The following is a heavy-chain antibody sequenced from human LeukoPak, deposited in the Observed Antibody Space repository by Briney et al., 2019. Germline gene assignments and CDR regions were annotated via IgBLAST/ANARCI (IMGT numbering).Heavy chain of an antibody. CDR2: IYYSGST. D-gene: IGHD2-2*01. CDR3: ARANKERYCSSTSCYRGGHFDY. V-gene: IGHV4-31*03. CDR1: GGSISSGGYS. Sequence: SQTLSLTCTVSGGSISSGGYSWSWIRQHPGKGLEWIGYIYYSGSTYYNPSLKSRVTISVDTSKNQFSLKLSSVTAADTAVYYCARANKERYCSSTSCYRGGHFDYWGQGTLVTVSS. J-gene: IGHJ4*02.